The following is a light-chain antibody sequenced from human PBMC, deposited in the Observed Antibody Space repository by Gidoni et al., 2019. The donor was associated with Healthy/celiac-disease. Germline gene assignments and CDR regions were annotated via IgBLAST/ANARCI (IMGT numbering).Light chain of an antibody. CDR3: SSYTSSSTWV. V-gene: IGLV2-14*01. J-gene: IGLJ3*02. CDR2: DVS. CDR1: TSDVGGYNY. Sequence: LTQPASVSGSPGQSITISCTGTTSDVGGYNYVSWYQQHPGKAPKLMIYDVSNRPSGVSNRFSGSKSGNTASQTISGLQAEDEADYYCSSYTSSSTWVFGGGTKLTVL.